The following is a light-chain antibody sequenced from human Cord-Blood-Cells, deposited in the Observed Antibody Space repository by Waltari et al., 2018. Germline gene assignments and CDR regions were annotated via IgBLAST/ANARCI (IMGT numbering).Light chain of an antibody. CDR1: SSDVGSYNL. CDR2: EVS. J-gene: IGLJ1*01. CDR3: CSYAGSNYV. V-gene: IGLV2-23*02. Sequence: QSALTQPASVSGSPGQSITISCTGTSSDVGSYNLVSWYQQDPGKAPKLMIYEVSKRPSGVSNRFSGSKSGNTASLTISGLQAEDEADYYCCSYAGSNYVFGTGTKVTVL.